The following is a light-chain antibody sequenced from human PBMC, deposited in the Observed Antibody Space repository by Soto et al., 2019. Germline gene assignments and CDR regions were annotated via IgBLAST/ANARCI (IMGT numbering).Light chain of an antibody. J-gene: IGLJ1*01. CDR1: SSDVGEYNY. Sequence: QSVLTQPASVSGSPGQSITISCTGSSSDVGEYNYVCWYQHHPGKAPKLIISEVSNRPSGVSDRFSGSKSDNTASLSISGLQAEDEGDYYSYSYTSSSTYVFGTGTKVTVL. CDR3: YSYTSSSTYV. CDR2: EVS. V-gene: IGLV2-14*01.